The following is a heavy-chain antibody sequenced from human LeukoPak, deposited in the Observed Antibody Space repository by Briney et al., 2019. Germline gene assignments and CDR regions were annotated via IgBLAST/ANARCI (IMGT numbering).Heavy chain of an antibody. CDR2: IKQDGSEK. Sequence: GGSLRLSCAASGFTFSSYWMSWVRQAPGKGLEWVANIKQDGSEKYYVDSVKGRFTISRDNAKNSLYLQMDSLRAEDTAVYYCARDQRDGYSDYWGQGTLVTVSS. V-gene: IGHV3-7*01. J-gene: IGHJ4*02. D-gene: IGHD5-24*01. CDR1: GFTFSSYW. CDR3: ARDQRDGYSDY.